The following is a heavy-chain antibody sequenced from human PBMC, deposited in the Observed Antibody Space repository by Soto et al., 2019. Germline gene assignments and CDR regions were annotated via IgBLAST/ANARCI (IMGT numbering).Heavy chain of an antibody. D-gene: IGHD2-15*01. CDR3: ARDRCSGGSCSEWSSGMDV. CDR2: INGDGSTT. J-gene: IGHJ6*02. CDR1: GFTFSGYW. Sequence: GGSLRLSCAASGFTFSGYWMHWGRPTPGKGLGAVSRINGDGSTTTYADSVEGRFTISRDNAKNTLYLQMNSLRADDTAVYYCARDRCSGGSCSEWSSGMDVWGQGTTVTVSS. V-gene: IGHV3-74*01.